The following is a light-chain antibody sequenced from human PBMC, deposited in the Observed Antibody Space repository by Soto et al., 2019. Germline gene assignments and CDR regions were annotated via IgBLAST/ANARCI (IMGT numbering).Light chain of an antibody. J-gene: IGKJ1*01. Sequence: TQSPGALSLSPGERATLSCRASQRVSSTYLAWYQQKPGQAPRLLIYGTSSRATGIPTRFSGTGSGTEFTLTISSLQSEDFALYYCQQYNDWPLTFGQGTKVDI. CDR3: QQYNDWPLT. CDR1: QRVSSTY. CDR2: GTS. V-gene: IGKV3D-15*01.